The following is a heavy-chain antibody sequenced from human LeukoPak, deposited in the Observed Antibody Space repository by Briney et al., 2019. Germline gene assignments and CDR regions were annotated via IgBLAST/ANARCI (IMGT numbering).Heavy chain of an antibody. V-gene: IGHV4-39*07. J-gene: IGHJ1*01. CDR2: IYYSGST. Sequence: SETLSLTCTVSGGSISSSSYYWGWIRQPPGKGLEWIGSIYYSGSTYYNPSLKSRVTISVDTSKNQFSLKLSSVTAADTAVYYCARSCSGSSCYYLQHWGQGTLVTVSS. CDR1: GGSISSSSYY. D-gene: IGHD2-15*01. CDR3: ARSCSGSSCYYLQH.